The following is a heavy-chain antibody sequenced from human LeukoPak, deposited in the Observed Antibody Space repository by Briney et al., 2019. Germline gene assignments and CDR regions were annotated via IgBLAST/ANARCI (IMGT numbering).Heavy chain of an antibody. CDR2: ISYDGSNK. V-gene: IGHV3-30*18. D-gene: IGHD3-10*01. CDR3: AKRRFTYGSGSYYGDGDYFDY. CDR1: GFTFSSYG. Sequence: PGGSLRLSCAASGFTFSSYGMHWVRPAPGKGLEWVAVISYDGSNKYYADSVKGRFTISRDNSKNTLYLQMNSLRAEDTAVYYCAKRRFTYGSGSYYGDGDYFDYWGQGTLVTVSS. J-gene: IGHJ4*02.